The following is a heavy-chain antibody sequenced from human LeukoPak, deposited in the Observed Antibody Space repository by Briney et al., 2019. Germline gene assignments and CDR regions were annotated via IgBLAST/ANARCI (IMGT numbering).Heavy chain of an antibody. J-gene: IGHJ6*03. CDR3: AKDMKYGSGSSYYMDV. CDR1: GFTFNSYA. V-gene: IGHV3-43D*03. D-gene: IGHD3-10*01. Sequence: PGGSLRLSCAASGFTFNSYAMSWVRQAPGKGLEWVSLISWDGGSTYYADSVRGRFTISRDNSKNSLYLQMNSLRAEDTALYYCAKDMKYGSGSSYYMDVWGKGTTVTVSS. CDR2: ISWDGGST.